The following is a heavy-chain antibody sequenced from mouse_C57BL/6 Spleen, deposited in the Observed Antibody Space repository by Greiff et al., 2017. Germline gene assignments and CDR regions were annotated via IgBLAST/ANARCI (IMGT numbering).Heavy chain of an antibody. Sequence: EVHLVESGGGLVQPGGSLKLSCAASGFTFSDYYMYWVRQTPEKRLEWVAYISNGGGSTYYPDTVKGRFTISRDNAKNTLYLQMSRLKSEDTAMYYCASSIYYDYLYYAMDYWGQGTSVTVSS. J-gene: IGHJ4*01. CDR3: ASSIYYDYLYYAMDY. D-gene: IGHD2-4*01. CDR2: ISNGGGST. CDR1: GFTFSDYY. V-gene: IGHV5-12*01.